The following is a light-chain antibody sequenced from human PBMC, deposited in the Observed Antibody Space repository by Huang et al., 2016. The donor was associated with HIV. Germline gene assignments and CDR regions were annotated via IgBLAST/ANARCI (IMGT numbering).Light chain of an antibody. V-gene: IGKV3-11*01. CDR1: QSVSTY. J-gene: IGKJ3*01. Sequence: EIVLTQSPATVSLSPGERATLSCRASQSVSTYLAWYQQKPGQVPRPLIYDASTRATGVPASFSGSGSGTDFTLTISSLEPEDFAVYYCQQRDNWPPRGTFGPGTKVDIK. CDR2: DAS. CDR3: QQRDNWPPRGT.